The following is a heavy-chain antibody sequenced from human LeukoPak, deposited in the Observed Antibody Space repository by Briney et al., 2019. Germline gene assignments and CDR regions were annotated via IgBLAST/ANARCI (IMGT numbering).Heavy chain of an antibody. D-gene: IGHD3-22*01. CDR3: AGWPYYESSGYEDY. J-gene: IGHJ4*02. CDR2: IYYSGST. Sequence: SETLSLTCTVSGGSISSSSYYWGCVRQPPGKWLEWIGSIYYSGSTYYSPSLKSRIAISVDTSKNQFSLKLSSVTAADKAVYYCAGWPYYESSGYEDYWGQGTLVTVSS. CDR1: GGSISSSSYY. V-gene: IGHV4-39*01.